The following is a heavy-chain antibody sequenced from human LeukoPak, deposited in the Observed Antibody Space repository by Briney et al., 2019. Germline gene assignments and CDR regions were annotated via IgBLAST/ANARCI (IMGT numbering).Heavy chain of an antibody. CDR3: ARGTSGWFSHFDY. V-gene: IGHV4-4*02. Sequence: SGTLSLTCAVSGGSISRSNWWSWVRQPPGKGLEWIGEIYHSGSTNYNPSLKSRVTISVDKSKNQFSLKLISVTAADTAVYYCARGTSGWFSHFDYWGQGTLVTVSS. CDR2: IYHSGST. CDR1: GGSISRSNW. D-gene: IGHD6-19*01. J-gene: IGHJ4*02.